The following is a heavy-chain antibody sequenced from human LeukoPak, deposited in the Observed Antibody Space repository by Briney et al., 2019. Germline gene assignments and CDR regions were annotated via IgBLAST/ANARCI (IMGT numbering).Heavy chain of an antibody. CDR2: ISSSSSYT. Sequence: PGGSLRLSCAASGFTFSSYSMNWVRQAPGKGLEWVSSISSSSSYTNYADSVKGRFTISRDNAKNSLYLQMNSLRAEDTAVYYCARDVRGQFDYWGQGTLVTVSS. CDR1: GFTFSSYS. V-gene: IGHV3-21*04. J-gene: IGHJ4*02. CDR3: ARDVRGQFDY.